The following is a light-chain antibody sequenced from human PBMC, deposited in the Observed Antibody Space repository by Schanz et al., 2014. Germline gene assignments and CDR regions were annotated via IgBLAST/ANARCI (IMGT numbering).Light chain of an antibody. V-gene: IGLV1-47*01. CDR3: AAWDDTLNGRGV. Sequence: QSVLTQPPSASGTPGQTVTISCSGSSSDIGRNYVFWFQQLPGRAPKRLIYRDNQRSSGISDRLSASKSGTSASLAISGLRSEDEADYYCAAWDDTLNGRGVFGGGTKLTVL. CDR2: RDN. J-gene: IGLJ3*02. CDR1: SSDIGRNY.